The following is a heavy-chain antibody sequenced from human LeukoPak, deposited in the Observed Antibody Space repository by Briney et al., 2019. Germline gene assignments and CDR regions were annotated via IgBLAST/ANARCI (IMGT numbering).Heavy chain of an antibody. D-gene: IGHD6-6*01. V-gene: IGHV4-39*07. CDR2: VYYTGSG. Sequence: RTSETLSLTCSVSDDSITMYYWTWIRQPPGKGLEWIGSVYYTGSGYYNPSLKSRVTISVDTSKNQFSLKLSSVTAADTAVYYCARDDRGIATRLSTVFFDCWGQGTLVTVSS. J-gene: IGHJ4*02. CDR3: ARDDRGIATRLSTVFFDC. CDR1: DDSITMYY.